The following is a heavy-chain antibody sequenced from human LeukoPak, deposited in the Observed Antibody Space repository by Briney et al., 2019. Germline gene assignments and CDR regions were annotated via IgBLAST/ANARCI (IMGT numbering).Heavy chain of an antibody. CDR2: IIPIVGAA. V-gene: IGHV1-69*13. CDR3: VRDPPDP. Sequence: SVTVSCTASGGTLSSATMNWVPQAPGQGLEWMGGIIPIVGAATSAQTFQGRATITADQSTRTAYIGLLSLRPKDPAISYGVRDPPDPWGQGTLVTDSS. CDR1: GGTLSSAT. J-gene: IGHJ5*02.